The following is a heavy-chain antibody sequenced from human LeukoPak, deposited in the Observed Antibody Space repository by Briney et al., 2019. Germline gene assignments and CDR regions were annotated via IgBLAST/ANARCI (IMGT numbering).Heavy chain of an antibody. V-gene: IGHV4-31*03. J-gene: IGHJ3*01. CDR1: GSSISSGGEY. Sequence: PSETLSLTCTVSGSSISSGGEYWSWLRHLPGKGLEWIGYVYYSGSTYYNPSLESRITMSADTTENQFSLKLTSVTAADTAVYYCAREKTAYYYDRSGFPEGAFDVWGQGTMVTVSS. CDR3: AREKTAYYYDRSGFPEGAFDV. D-gene: IGHD3-22*01. CDR2: VYYSGST.